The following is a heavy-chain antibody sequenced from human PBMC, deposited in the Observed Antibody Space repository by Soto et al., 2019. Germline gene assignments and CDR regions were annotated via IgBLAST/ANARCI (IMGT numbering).Heavy chain of an antibody. CDR3: ARLDYGDHSYYYYYMDV. CDR2: ISSSSSTI. CDR1: GFTFSSYS. Sequence: EVQLVESGGGLVQPGGSLRLSCAASGFTFSSYSMNWVRQAPGKGLEWVSYISSSSSTIYYADSVKGRFTISRDNAKNSLYLQMNSLGAEDTAVYYCARLDYGDHSYYYYYMDVWGKGTTVTVSS. D-gene: IGHD4-17*01. V-gene: IGHV3-48*01. J-gene: IGHJ6*03.